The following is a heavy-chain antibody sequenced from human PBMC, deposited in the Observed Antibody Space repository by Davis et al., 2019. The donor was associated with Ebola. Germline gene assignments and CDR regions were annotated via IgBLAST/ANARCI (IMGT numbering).Heavy chain of an antibody. J-gene: IGHJ4*02. CDR1: GYKGSIYS. CDR2: ISSSSGTT. V-gene: IGHV3-48*02. D-gene: IGHD4-11*01. CDR3: ATTRGGYSNGFGY. Sequence: GESLKISCAAPGYKGSIYSINWVRQAPGKGLEWISYISSSSGTTYYADSVKGRFTISRDNAKSSLYLQMNSLRDEDTAVYYCATTRGGYSNGFGYWGQGTLVTVSS.